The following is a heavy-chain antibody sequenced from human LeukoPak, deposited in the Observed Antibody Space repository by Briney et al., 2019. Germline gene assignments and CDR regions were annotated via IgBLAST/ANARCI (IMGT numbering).Heavy chain of an antibody. V-gene: IGHV4-34*01. CDR3: ARRGKVLLWFGANWFDP. D-gene: IGHD3-10*01. CDR1: GGSFSGYY. J-gene: IGHJ5*02. CDR2: INHSGYT. Sequence: SETLSLTCAVYGGSFSGYYWSWIRQPPGKGLEWIGEINHSGYTNYNPSLKSRVTISVDTSKNQFSLKLSSVTAADTAVYYCARRGKVLLWFGANWFDPWGQGTLVTVSS.